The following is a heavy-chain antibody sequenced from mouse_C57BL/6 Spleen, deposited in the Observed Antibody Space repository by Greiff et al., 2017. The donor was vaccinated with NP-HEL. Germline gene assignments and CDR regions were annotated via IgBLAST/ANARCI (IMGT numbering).Heavy chain of an antibody. CDR1: GYSITSGYY. Sequence: ESGPGLVKPSQSLSLTCSVTGYSITSGYYWNWIRQFPGNKLEWMGYISYDGSNNYNPSLKNRISITRDTSKNQFFLKLNSVTTEDTATYYCARALYDYDTYWGQGTLVTVSA. D-gene: IGHD2-4*01. V-gene: IGHV3-6*01. J-gene: IGHJ3*01. CDR3: ARALYDYDTY. CDR2: ISYDGSN.